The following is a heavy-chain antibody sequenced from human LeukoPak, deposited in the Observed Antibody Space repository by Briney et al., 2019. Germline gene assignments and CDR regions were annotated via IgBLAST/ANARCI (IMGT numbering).Heavy chain of an antibody. CDR1: GLSISSGGNY. D-gene: IGHD5-18*01. V-gene: IGHV4-31*03. J-gene: IGHJ6*03. Sequence: SETLSLTCTVSGLSISSGGNYWSWLRQHPGKGLEWIGFIDYSGGTYHNSSLQSRVTISLDTSKNQFSLKLRSMTAADTAAYYCVRVASSAMATVYQYYMDVWGKGTTVTVSS. CDR2: IDYSGGT. CDR3: VRVASSAMATVYQYYMDV.